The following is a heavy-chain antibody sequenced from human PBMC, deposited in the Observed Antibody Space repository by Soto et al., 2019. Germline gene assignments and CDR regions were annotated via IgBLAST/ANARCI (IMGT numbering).Heavy chain of an antibody. D-gene: IGHD2-8*01. J-gene: IGHJ6*02. CDR3: ARAYCTTGVCYAEGDYYYYGMDV. Sequence: ASVKVSCKASGYTFTSYGISWVRQAPGQGLEWMGWISAYNVNTNYAQKLQGRVTLTTDTSKSTAYRELRSLRSDDTAVYYSARAYCTTGVCYAEGDYYYYGMDVWGQGTTVSVSS. CDR1: GYTFTSYG. CDR2: ISAYNVNT. V-gene: IGHV1-18*04.